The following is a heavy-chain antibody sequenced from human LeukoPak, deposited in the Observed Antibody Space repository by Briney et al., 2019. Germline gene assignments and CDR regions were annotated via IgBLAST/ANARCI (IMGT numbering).Heavy chain of an antibody. CDR1: GFTISSYG. D-gene: IGHD5-12*01. CDR3: ARGGGYEAQYYYYYLDV. Sequence: AGSLRLSCAAYGFTISSYGMHWVRQAQGKGLEWVAFIRYDGSNKYYADSVKGRFTSSRDNAKNSLYLQMNSLRAEDTAVYYCARGGGYEAQYYYYYLDVWGKGTTVTISS. CDR2: IRYDGSNK. V-gene: IGHV3-30*02. J-gene: IGHJ6*03.